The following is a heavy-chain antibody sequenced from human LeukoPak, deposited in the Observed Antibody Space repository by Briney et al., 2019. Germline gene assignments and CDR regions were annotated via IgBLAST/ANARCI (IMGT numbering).Heavy chain of an antibody. CDR3: AREGHDYDFWSGYYTGYYGMDV. CDR1: GYTFTSYG. J-gene: IGHJ6*02. CDR2: ISAYNGNT. Sequence: ASVKVSCKASGYTFTSYGIIWVRQAPGQGLEWMGWISAYNGNTNYAQKLQGRVTTTTDTSTSTAYMELRSLRSDDTAVYYCAREGHDYDFWSGYYTGYYGMDVWGQGTTVTVSS. D-gene: IGHD3-3*01. V-gene: IGHV1-18*01.